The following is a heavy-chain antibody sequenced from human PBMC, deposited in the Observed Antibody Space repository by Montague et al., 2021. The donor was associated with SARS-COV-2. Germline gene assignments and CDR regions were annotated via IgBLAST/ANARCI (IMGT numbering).Heavy chain of an antibody. CDR2: IYYSGST. J-gene: IGHJ4*02. CDR1: GGSMSSYY. V-gene: IGHV4-59*12. D-gene: IGHD3-16*02. Sequence: SETLSLTCTVSGGSMSSYYWSWIRQPPGKGLEWIGYIYYSGSTNYNPSLKSRVTISVDTSKNQFSLKLSSVTAADTAVYYCARVWSSCRRHDCYFDYWGQGTLVTVSS. CDR3: ARVWSSCRRHDCYFDY.